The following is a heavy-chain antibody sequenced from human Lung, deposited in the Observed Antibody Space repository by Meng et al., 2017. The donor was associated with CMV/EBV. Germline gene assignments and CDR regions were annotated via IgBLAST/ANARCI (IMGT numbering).Heavy chain of an antibody. Sequence: QVPLRESRPALVKPSETLSLTCAVSGDSITNHNWWAWVRQPPGKGLEWIGEIPHRGSSAYNPSLKSRVSMSIVKSKNQFSLKLTSVTAADTAVYHCLRRSGGSVWGQGTLVTVSS. J-gene: IGHJ1*01. D-gene: IGHD3-10*01. V-gene: IGHV4-4*02. CDR2: IPHRGSS. CDR3: LRRSGGSV. CDR1: GDSITNHNW.